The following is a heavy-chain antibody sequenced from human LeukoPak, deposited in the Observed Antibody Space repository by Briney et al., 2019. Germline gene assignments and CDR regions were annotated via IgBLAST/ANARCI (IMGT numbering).Heavy chain of an antibody. CDR3: ARGHYVWRSFEDF. CDR2: INPNVGDT. Sequence: ASVTVSCTASGYNFNAHDIHWIRQAHGQGREWMGWINPNVGDTDYSHKFQCRVTVTRDTSTTPVYIELDTVTTDDTASYYCARGHYVWRSFEDFWGQGTLVIVSS. J-gene: IGHJ4*02. CDR1: GYNFNAHD. V-gene: IGHV1-2*07. D-gene: IGHD3-16*01.